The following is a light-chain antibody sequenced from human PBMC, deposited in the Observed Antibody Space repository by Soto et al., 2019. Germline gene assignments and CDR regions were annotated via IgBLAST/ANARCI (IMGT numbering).Light chain of an antibody. J-gene: IGKJ1*01. CDR3: QQYAYWPET. V-gene: IGKV3D-15*01. CDR2: YSS. CDR1: QSLRTN. Sequence: EVMMTQFPDTVSVTPGETVTLSCGASQSLRTNLAWYQQRPGQAPRLLIHYSSTRASDIPARFSGSGSGTNFTLAISSLQSEDFAVYYCQQYAYWPETFGQGTKVDIK.